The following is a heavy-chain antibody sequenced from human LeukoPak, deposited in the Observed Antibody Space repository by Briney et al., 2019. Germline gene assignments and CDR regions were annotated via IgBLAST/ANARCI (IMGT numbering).Heavy chain of an antibody. J-gene: IGHJ6*03. D-gene: IGHD1-7*01. V-gene: IGHV4-34*01. CDR1: GGSFSNYY. Sequence: PSETLSLTCAVYGGSFSNYYWSWIRQPPGKGLEWIGEINGSGRINYNPSLMSRVTVYVDTSKNQFSLRLTSVTATDTSVYYCARRWNYGRNYYIDVWGNGATVSVSS. CDR2: INGSGRI. CDR3: ARRWNYGRNYYIDV.